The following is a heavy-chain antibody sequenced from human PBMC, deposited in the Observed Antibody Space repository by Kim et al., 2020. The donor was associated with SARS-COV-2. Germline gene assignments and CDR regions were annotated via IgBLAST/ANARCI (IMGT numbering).Heavy chain of an antibody. CDR2: IRWNSGGI. J-gene: IGHJ6*01. CDR1: GFTFGDYG. V-gene: IGHV3-9*01. CDR3: TKDTFCNMD. Sequence: GGSLRLSCAASGFTFGDYGMHWVRQAPGKGLEWVSGIRWNSGGIGYADSVNGRFTISRDNAKHWLYLQMDDLRTEDTALYFCTKDTFCNMD.